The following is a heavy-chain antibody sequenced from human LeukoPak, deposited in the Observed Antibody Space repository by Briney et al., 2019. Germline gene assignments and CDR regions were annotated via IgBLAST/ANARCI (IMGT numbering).Heavy chain of an antibody. D-gene: IGHD4-23*01. CDR3: ARELGNPSLSGY. CDR2: IYYSGST. CDR1: GGSISSSSYY. Sequence: SETLSLTCTVSGGSISSSSYYWGWIRQPPGKGLEWIGSIYYSGSTYYNPSLKSRVTISVDTSKNQFSLKLSSVTAADTAVYYCARELGNPSLSGYWGQGTLVTVSS. V-gene: IGHV4-39*02. J-gene: IGHJ4*02.